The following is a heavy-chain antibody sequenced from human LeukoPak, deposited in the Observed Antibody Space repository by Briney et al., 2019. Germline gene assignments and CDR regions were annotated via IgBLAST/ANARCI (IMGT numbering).Heavy chain of an antibody. CDR3: ARVGHYYDSSGYYYLDY. Sequence: GASVKVSCKASGGTFSSYAISWVRQAPGQGLEWMGGISPTFGTTNYAQKFQGRVTIIADKFTSTVYMELSTLKSEDTAVYYCARVGHYYDSSGYYYLDYWGQGTLVTVSS. D-gene: IGHD3-22*01. V-gene: IGHV1-69*06. CDR2: ISPTFGTT. J-gene: IGHJ4*02. CDR1: GGTFSSYA.